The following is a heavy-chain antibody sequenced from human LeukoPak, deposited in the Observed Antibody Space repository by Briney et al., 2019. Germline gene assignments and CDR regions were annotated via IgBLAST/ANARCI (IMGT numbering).Heavy chain of an antibody. V-gene: IGHV1-46*01. J-gene: IGHJ4*02. CDR2: INPSGGRT. D-gene: IGHD3-3*01. CDR3: ARVYGMVRPPTSDGFWNGYYDF. Sequence: GASVKISCKAFGYTFSGNYIHWVRQAPGQGLQWLGMINPSGGRTSYAQEFQGRVTMTMDMSTSTVYMELSSLRSDDTAVYYCARVYGMVRPPTSDGFWNGYYDFWGQGTLVTVSS. CDR1: GYTFSGNY.